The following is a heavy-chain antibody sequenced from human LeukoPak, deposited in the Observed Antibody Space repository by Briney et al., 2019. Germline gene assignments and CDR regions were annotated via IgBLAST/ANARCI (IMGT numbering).Heavy chain of an antibody. V-gene: IGHV4-39*07. CDR2: IYTSGST. Sequence: SETLSLTCTVSGGSISSSSYYWGWIRQPPGKGLEWIGRIYTSGSTNYNPSLKSRVTMSVDTSKNQFSLKLSSVTAADTAVYYCARDRIPAYSSGKGGFDPWGQGTLVTVSS. CDR3: ARDRIPAYSSGKGGFDP. D-gene: IGHD6-25*01. CDR1: GGSISSSSYY. J-gene: IGHJ5*02.